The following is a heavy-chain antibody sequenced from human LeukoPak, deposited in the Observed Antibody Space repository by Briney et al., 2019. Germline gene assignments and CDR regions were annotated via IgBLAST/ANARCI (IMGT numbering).Heavy chain of an antibody. Sequence: ASVKVSCKASGYTFTSYDINLVRQATGQGLGWMGWMNPNSGNTGYAQKFQGRVTMTRNTSISTVQMELSSLRSEDTAVYYCARLLGIHYYYGMDVWGQGTTVGVSS. J-gene: IGHJ6*02. CDR3: ARLLGIHYYYGMDV. D-gene: IGHD7-27*01. CDR1: GYTFTSYD. V-gene: IGHV1-8*01. CDR2: MNPNSGNT.